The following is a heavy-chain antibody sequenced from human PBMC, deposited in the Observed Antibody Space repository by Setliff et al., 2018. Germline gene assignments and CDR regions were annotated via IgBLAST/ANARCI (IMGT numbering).Heavy chain of an antibody. CDR2: ISGSTDNT. V-gene: IGHV1-18*01. D-gene: IGHD4-17*01. J-gene: IGHJ1*01. CDR3: VRDAGWQYDDYAGVYFPH. CDR1: GYTSLNYG. Sequence: GASVKVSCKASGYTSLNYGISWVRQAPGQGLEWMGWISGSTDNTNYAQKFRGRVTLTKDTSTNTKYMELRSLGSDDTAVYYCVRDAGWQYDDYAGVYFPHWGQGTLVTVSS.